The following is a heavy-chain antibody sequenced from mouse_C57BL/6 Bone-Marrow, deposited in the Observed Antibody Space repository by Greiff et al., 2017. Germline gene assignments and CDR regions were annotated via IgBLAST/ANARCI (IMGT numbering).Heavy chain of an antibody. J-gene: IGHJ1*03. CDR2: IRNKANGYTT. V-gene: IGHV7-3*01. CDR3: ARYGVLGLYFDV. CDR1: GFTFTDYY. Sequence: EVKVEESGGGLVQPGGSLSLSCAASGFTFTDYYMSWVRQPPGKALEWLGFIRNKANGYTTEYSASVKGRFTISRDNSQSILYLQMNALRAEDSATYYCARYGVLGLYFDVWGTETTVTVSS. D-gene: IGHD1-1*01.